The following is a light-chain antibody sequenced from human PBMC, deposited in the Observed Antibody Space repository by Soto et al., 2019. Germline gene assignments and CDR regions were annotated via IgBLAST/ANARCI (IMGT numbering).Light chain of an antibody. V-gene: IGKV3-11*01. J-gene: IGKJ5*01. CDR3: QQRYNWPPIT. CDR1: QSVSSY. Sequence: EVVLTQSPATLSLSPGERATLSCRASQSVSSYLVWYQQKPGQAPRLLIYDASNRATGIPARFSGSGSGTDFTLTISSLEPEDFAVYYCQQRYNWPPITFGQGTRWRL. CDR2: DAS.